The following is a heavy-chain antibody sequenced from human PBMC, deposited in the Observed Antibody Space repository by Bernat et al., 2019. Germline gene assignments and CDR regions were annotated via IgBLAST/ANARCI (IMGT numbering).Heavy chain of an antibody. CDR1: GFTFSNAW. Sequence: EVQLVESGGGLVKPGGSLRLSCAASGFTFSNAWMSWVRQAPGKGLEWVGRIKSKTDGGTTDYAAPVKGRFTISRDDSKNTLYLQMNSLKTENTAVYYCTTRIMITFGGSPKRFFDYWGQGTLVTVSS. CDR2: IKSKTDGGTT. D-gene: IGHD3-16*01. J-gene: IGHJ4*02. CDR3: TTRIMITFGGSPKRFFDY. V-gene: IGHV3-15*01.